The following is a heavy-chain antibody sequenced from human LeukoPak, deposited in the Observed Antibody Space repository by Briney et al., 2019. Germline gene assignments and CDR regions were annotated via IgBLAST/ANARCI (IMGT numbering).Heavy chain of an antibody. Sequence: GGSLRLSCAASGFTFSSNYMSWVRQAPGKGLEWVSVIYSGGSTYYADSVKGRFTISRDNSKNTLYLQMNSLRAEDTAVYYCARENSSGFGALDIWGQGTVVTVSS. CDR3: ARENSSGFGALDI. CDR2: IYSGGST. CDR1: GFTFSSNY. J-gene: IGHJ3*02. D-gene: IGHD3-22*01. V-gene: IGHV3-53*01.